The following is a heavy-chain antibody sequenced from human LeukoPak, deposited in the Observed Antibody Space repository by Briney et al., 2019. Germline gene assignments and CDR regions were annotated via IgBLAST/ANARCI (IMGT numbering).Heavy chain of an antibody. D-gene: IGHD3-10*01. CDR3: TTTPVLLWFGESRTNWFDP. CDR2: IKSKTDGGTT. Sequence: AGGSLRLSCAAAGFTFSKAGMSGVRGARGKGLEWVGRIKSKTDGGTTDYAAPVKGRFTISRDDSKNTLYLQMNSLKTEDTAVYYCTTTPVLLWFGESRTNWFDPWGQGTLVTVSS. CDR1: GFTFSKAG. V-gene: IGHV3-15*01. J-gene: IGHJ5*02.